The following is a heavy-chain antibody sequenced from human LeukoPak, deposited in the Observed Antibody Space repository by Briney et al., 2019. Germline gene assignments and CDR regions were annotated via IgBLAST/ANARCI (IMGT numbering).Heavy chain of an antibody. CDR1: GGTFSSYA. V-gene: IGHV1-69*05. Sequence: SVKVSCKASGGTFSSYAISWVRQAPAQGLEWMGGIIPIFGTANYAQKFQGRVTITTDESTSTAYMELSSLRSEDTAVYYCARVGRQYGDYEDLGDYWGQGTLVTVSS. CDR2: IIPIFGTA. CDR3: ARVGRQYGDYEDLGDY. D-gene: IGHD4-17*01. J-gene: IGHJ4*02.